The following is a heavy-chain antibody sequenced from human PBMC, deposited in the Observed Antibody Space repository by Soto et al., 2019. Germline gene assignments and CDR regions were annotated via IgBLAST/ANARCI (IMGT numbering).Heavy chain of an antibody. Sequence: EVQLVESGGGLVQPGGSLRLSCAASGFTFSSYWMSWVRQAPGKGLEWVANIKQDGSEKYYVDSVKGRFTISRDNAKNPLYLQMNSLRAEDTAVYYCARDLLGQQLVNWFDPWGQGTLVTVSS. CDR2: IKQDGSEK. V-gene: IGHV3-7*04. CDR1: GFTFSSYW. J-gene: IGHJ5*02. D-gene: IGHD6-13*01. CDR3: ARDLLGQQLVNWFDP.